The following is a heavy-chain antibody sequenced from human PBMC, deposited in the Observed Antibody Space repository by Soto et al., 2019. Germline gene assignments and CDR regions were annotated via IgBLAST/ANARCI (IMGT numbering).Heavy chain of an antibody. D-gene: IGHD3-22*01. CDR3: AAGNDSCGFLGGWYFDL. V-gene: IGHV1-58*01. Sequence: QMQLVQSGPEVKKPGTSVKVSCKASGFTFTSSAVQWVRQARGQRLEWIGWIVVGSGNTNYAQKFQERVTITRDMSTSTAYMELSRLGFEETAVYFWAAGNDSCGFLGGWYFDLWGRGTLVTVSS. CDR2: IVVGSGNT. J-gene: IGHJ2*01. CDR1: GFTFTSSA.